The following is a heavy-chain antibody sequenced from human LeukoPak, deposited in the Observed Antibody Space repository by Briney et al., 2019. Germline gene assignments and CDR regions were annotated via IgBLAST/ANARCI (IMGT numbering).Heavy chain of an antibody. V-gene: IGHV1-2*02. J-gene: IGHJ4*02. Sequence: ASVKVSCKTSGYTFTDYYMHWVRQAPGQGLEWMGWLNPHSGGTNYAQKFQGRVTMTSDTSISTAYMDLSRLRSDDTALYYCARRDFYSDNSGYLDWGQGTLVTVSS. CDR3: ARRDFYSDNSGYLD. CDR1: GYTFTDYY. D-gene: IGHD3-22*01. CDR2: LNPHSGGT.